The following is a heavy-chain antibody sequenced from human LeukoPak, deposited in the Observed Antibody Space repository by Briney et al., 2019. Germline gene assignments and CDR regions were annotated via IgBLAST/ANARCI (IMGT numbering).Heavy chain of an antibody. Sequence: GGSLRLSCAASGFTFSSYAMSWVRQAPGKGLEWVSAISGSGGSTYYADSVKGRFTISRDNSKNTLYLQMNSLRAEDTAVYYCASGITTAGYYYYGMDVWGQGTTVTVSS. J-gene: IGHJ6*02. CDR1: GFTFSSYA. D-gene: IGHD4-11*01. CDR2: ISGSGGST. CDR3: ASGITTAGYYYYGMDV. V-gene: IGHV3-23*01.